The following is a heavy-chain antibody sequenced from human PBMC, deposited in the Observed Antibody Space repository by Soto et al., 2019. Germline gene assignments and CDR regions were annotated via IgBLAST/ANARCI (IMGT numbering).Heavy chain of an antibody. V-gene: IGHV4-59*01. CDR2: IYYSGST. J-gene: IGHJ5*02. CDR1: GGSISSYY. CDR3: ARVRRYNWNDGWFDP. Sequence: PSETLSLTCTVSGGSISSYYWSWIRQPPGKGLEWIGYIYYSGSTNYNPSLKSRVTISVDTSKNQFSLKLSSVTAADTAVYYCARVRRYNWNDGWFDPWGQGNLVTVSS. D-gene: IGHD1-20*01.